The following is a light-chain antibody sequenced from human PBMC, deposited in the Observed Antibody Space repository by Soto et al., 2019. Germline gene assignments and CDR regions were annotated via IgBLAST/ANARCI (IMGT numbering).Light chain of an antibody. CDR1: QTISSW. Sequence: DIQMTQSPSTLSGSEGDRVIITCRASQTISSWLAWYQQKQGKPPKLLIYKASTLKSGVPSRFRGSGSGTEFTLTISRLQPDDFETYYCQHYNSYSEAFGQGTKVDI. CDR3: QHYNSYSEA. J-gene: IGKJ1*01. CDR2: KAS. V-gene: IGKV1-5*03.